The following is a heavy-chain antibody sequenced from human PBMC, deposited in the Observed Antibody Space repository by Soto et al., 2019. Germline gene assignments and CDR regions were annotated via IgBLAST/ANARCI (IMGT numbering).Heavy chain of an antibody. J-gene: IGHJ3*02. CDR2: INNDGTTTRSSP. CDR1: GFTFSTYW. D-gene: IGHD3-22*01. V-gene: IGHV3-74*01. Sequence: EVQLVESGGGLVQPGGSLRLSCAASGFTFSTYWMHWVRQGPGKGLEWVSRINNDGTTTRSSPSYADSVKGRFTISRDNAENTLDLQLNRLRAEDTAVYYCARDPHGDSSGLHEAFEIWGQGTKVTVSS. CDR3: ARDPHGDSSGLHEAFEI.